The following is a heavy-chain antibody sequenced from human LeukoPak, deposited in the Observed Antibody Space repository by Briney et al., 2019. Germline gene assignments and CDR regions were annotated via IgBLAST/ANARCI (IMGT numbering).Heavy chain of an antibody. CDR1: GFTFSSYS. CDR2: ISSSSSTI. V-gene: IGHV3-48*04. D-gene: IGHD4-23*01. Sequence: GGSLRLSCAASGFTFSSYSMNWVRQAPGKGLEWVSYISSSSSTIYYADSVKGRFTISRDNAKNSLYLQMNSLRAEDTAVYYCARDRHGGNSGAWGQGTLVTVSS. J-gene: IGHJ5*02. CDR3: ARDRHGGNSGA.